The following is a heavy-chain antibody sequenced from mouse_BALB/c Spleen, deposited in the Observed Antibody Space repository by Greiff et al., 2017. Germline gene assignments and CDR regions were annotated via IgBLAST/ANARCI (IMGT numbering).Heavy chain of an antibody. CDR3: ARMRYDRDYAMDY. Sequence: VKLQQSGPELVRPGVSVKISCKGSSYTFTDYAMHWVKQSHAKSLEWIGVISTYYGNTNYNQKFKGKATMTVDKSSSTAYMELARLTSEDSAVYYCARMRYDRDYAMDYWGQGTSVTVSS. CDR2: ISTYYGNT. CDR1: SYTFTDYA. D-gene: IGHD2-14*01. J-gene: IGHJ4*01. V-gene: IGHV1-67*01.